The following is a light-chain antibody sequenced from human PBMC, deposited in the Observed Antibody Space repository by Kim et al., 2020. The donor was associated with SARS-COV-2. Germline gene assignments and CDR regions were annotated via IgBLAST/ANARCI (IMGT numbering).Light chain of an antibody. V-gene: IGKV1D-13*01. CDR2: DAS. J-gene: IGKJ2*01. CDR3: EHYNNFPHMYT. Sequence: GDRVTITCRASQGIASALAWYQQKPGKPPKLLIYDASSLESGVSSRFSGSGSGTDFALTISSLQPEDFATYYCEHYNNFPHMYTFGQGTKVEI. CDR1: QGIASA.